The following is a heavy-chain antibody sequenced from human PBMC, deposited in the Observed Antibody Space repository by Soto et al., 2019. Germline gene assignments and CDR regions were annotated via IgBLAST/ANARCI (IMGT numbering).Heavy chain of an antibody. Sequence: SETLSLTCTVSGGSISSSSYYWCWIRQPPGKGLEWIGSIYYSGSTYYNPSLKSRVTISVDTSKNQFSLKLSSVTAADTAVYYCARHVSAQELALYNNSAGRGGFDPGGQGTMVNVS. CDR3: ARHVSAQELALYNNSAGRGGFDP. J-gene: IGHJ5*02. V-gene: IGHV4-39*01. CDR2: IYYSGST. CDR1: GGSISSSSYY. D-gene: IGHD4-4*01.